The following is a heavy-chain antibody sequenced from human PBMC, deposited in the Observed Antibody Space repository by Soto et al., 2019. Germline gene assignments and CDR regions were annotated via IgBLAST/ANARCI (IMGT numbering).Heavy chain of an antibody. CDR1: GFTFISYA. CDR3: AKAAHYDFWSGYAFDI. CDR2: ISGSGGST. D-gene: IGHD3-3*01. V-gene: IGHV3-23*01. Sequence: PGGSLRLSRVASGFTFISYAMSWVRQAPGKGLEWVSAISGSGGSTYYADPVKGRFTISRDNSKNTLYLQMNSLRAEDTAVYYCAKAAHYDFWSGYAFDIWGQGTMVTVSS. J-gene: IGHJ3*02.